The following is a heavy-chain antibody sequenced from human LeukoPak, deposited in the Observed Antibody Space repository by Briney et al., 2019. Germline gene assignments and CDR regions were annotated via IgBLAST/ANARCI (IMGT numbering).Heavy chain of an antibody. J-gene: IGHJ5*02. D-gene: IGHD3-22*01. V-gene: IGHV4-38-2*02. CDR1: GYSISSGYY. CDR2: IYHSGST. Sequence: SETLSLTCTVSGYSISSGYYWGWIRQPPGKGLEWIGSIYHSGSTYYNPSLKSRVTISVDTSKNQFPLKLSSVTAADTAVYYCARGTVIPGPGWFDPWGQGTLVTVSS. CDR3: ARGTVIPGPGWFDP.